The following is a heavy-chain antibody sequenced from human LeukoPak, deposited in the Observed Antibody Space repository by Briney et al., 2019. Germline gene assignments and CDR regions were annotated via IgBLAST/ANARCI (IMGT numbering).Heavy chain of an antibody. CDR1: GGSISSYY. V-gene: IGHV4-59*01. J-gene: IGHJ6*02. Sequence: SETLSLTCTVSGGSISSYYWSWIRQPPGKGLEWIGYIYYSGSTNYNPSLKSRVTISVDTSKNQFSLKLSSVTAADTAVYYCARDVSYCSSTSCYNYGMDVWGQGTTVTVSS. CDR3: ARDVSYCSSTSCYNYGMDV. D-gene: IGHD2-2*02. CDR2: IYYSGST.